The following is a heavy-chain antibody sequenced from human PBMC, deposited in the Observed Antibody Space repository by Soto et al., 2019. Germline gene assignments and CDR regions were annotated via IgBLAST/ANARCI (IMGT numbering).Heavy chain of an antibody. CDR2: ISPMFGAA. Sequence: QVQLVQSGAEMKKPGSSVKVSCQSSGGTFNTYAMNWVRQAPGQGPEWMGDISPMFGAANYAPKFQGRVTMPADASTGTSYMQLSSLTSEDTARYFCAREVQVHTPAFVYWGQGTLVTVSS. V-gene: IGHV1-69*19. J-gene: IGHJ4*02. CDR1: GGTFNTYA. D-gene: IGHD3-10*01. CDR3: AREVQVHTPAFVY.